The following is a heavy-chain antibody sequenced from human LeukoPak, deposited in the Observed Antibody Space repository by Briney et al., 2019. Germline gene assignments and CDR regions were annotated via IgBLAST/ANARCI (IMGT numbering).Heavy chain of an antibody. J-gene: IGHJ4*02. D-gene: IGHD6-13*01. Sequence: SETLSLTCSVSGVSINSGNYYWTWIRQPAGKGLQWIGRIFTGGSTNYNPSLQSRVTISMDASKSQVSLRLRSVTAADTAVYYCARVGTGYSSSWIDYWGQGTLVTVSS. V-gene: IGHV4-61*02. CDR3: ARVGTGYSSSWIDY. CDR2: IFTGGST. CDR1: GVSINSGNYY.